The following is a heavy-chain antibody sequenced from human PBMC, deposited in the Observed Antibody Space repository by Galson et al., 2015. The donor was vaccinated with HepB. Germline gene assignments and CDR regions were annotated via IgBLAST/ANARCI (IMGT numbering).Heavy chain of an antibody. J-gene: IGHJ4*02. CDR3: ARVLSRSGSSKYYFDY. Sequence: SVKVSCKASGYTFTSYYMHWVRQAPGQGLEWMGIINPSGGSTSYAQKFQGRVTMTRDTSTSTVYMELSSLRSEDTAVYYCARVLSRSGSSKYYFDYWGQGTLVTVSS. D-gene: IGHD3-10*01. CDR2: INPSGGST. CDR1: GYTFTSYY. V-gene: IGHV1-46*01.